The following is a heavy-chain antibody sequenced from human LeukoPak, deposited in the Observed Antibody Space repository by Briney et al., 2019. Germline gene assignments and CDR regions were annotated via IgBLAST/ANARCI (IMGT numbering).Heavy chain of an antibody. CDR3: ARGNIELYPGVYYFDY. V-gene: IGHV3-74*01. CDR2: INTDGTTT. CDR1: GFTFSSYW. J-gene: IGHJ4*02. Sequence: GGSLRLSCAASGFTFSSYWMHWVRQAPGKGLVWVSRINTDGTTTDYADSVKGRFTISRDNAKNTVYLQVNSLRAEDTAVYYCARGNIELYPGVYYFDYWGQGTLVTVSS. D-gene: IGHD5-12*01.